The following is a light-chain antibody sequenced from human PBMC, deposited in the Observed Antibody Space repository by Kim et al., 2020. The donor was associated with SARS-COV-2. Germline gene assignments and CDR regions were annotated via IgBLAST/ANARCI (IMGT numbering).Light chain of an antibody. J-gene: IGKJ2*01. Sequence: DIQMTQSPSSLSASVGDRITITCRAPQTINKYLNWYQQKTGEAPKLLIYGASSLQSGVPSRFSGSGSGTDFTLTISGLQLEDFATYYCQQSYTTPYTFGQGTKVDI. CDR1: QTINKY. CDR3: QQSYTTPYT. CDR2: GAS. V-gene: IGKV1-39*01.